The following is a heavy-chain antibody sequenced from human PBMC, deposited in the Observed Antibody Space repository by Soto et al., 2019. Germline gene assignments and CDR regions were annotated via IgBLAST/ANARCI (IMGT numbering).Heavy chain of an antibody. V-gene: IGHV1-2*04. CDR1: GSSSTDYH. Sequence: SVKVSCKASGSSSTDYHIPWVRQAPGQGLEWLGRINLRRGGTRTAQKFEGWASMTSDRWISAAYMELTRLRSEDTAVYFCARGHSTHCPNTGGSCLHNHGIDVWGEVTTVTVSS. CDR3: ARGHSTHCPNTGGSCLHNHGIDV. CDR2: INLRRGGT. D-gene: IGHD1-1*01. J-gene: IGHJ6*04.